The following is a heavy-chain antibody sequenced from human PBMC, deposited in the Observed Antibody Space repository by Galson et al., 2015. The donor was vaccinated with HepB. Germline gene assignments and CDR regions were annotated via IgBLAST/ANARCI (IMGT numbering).Heavy chain of an antibody. CDR2: INSDGSTT. V-gene: IGHV3-74*01. J-gene: IGHJ4*02. CDR1: GFTFSSYW. D-gene: IGHD4-23*01. Sequence: SLRLSCAASGFTFSSYWMHWVRHAPGKGLVWVSRINSDGSTTGYADSVKGRFTISRDNAKNTLYLQMNSLRVEDTAMYYCTSTMVTQFDYWGQGALVTVSS. CDR3: TSTMVTQFDY.